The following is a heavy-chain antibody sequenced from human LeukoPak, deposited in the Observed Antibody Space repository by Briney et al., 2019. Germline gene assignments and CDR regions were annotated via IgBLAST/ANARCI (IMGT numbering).Heavy chain of an antibody. D-gene: IGHD1-1*01. J-gene: IGHJ3*02. CDR2: IRYDGSNK. CDR1: GFTFSTYG. V-gene: IGHV3-30*02. CDR3: AKDGKNDGLDI. Sequence: GGSLRLSCAASGFTFSTYGMHWVHQAPGKGLDWVTFIRYDGSNKYYTDSVKGRFTISRDNSKNTLHLQMISLRAEDTAVYYCAKDGKNDGLDIWGQGTLVTVSS.